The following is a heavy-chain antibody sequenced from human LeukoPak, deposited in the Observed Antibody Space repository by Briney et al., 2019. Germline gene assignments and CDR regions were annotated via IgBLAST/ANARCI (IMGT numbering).Heavy chain of an antibody. CDR2: ISYDGRAK. CDR1: GFSFSDFG. Sequence: GGSLRLSCAASGFSFSDFGMHWVRQAPDKGLEWVAVISYDGRAKYYVDSVKGRFTISRDNSKNTLYLQMNTLRAEDTAVYYCAKDYYDSSGYLDDFDIWGQGTMVTVSS. CDR3: AKDYYDSSGYLDDFDI. D-gene: IGHD3-22*01. J-gene: IGHJ3*02. V-gene: IGHV3-30*18.